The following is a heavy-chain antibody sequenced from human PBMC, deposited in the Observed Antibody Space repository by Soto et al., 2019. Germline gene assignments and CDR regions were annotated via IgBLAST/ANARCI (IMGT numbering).Heavy chain of an antibody. J-gene: IGHJ5*02. CDR1: GGSISSYY. CDR2: IYYSGST. CDR3: ASDSS. Sequence: PSETLSLTCTVSGGSISSYYWSWIRQPPGKGLEWIGYIYYSGSTNYNPSLKSRVTISVDTSKNQFSLKLSSVTAADTAVYYCASDSSWGQGTLVTVSS. V-gene: IGHV4-59*08. D-gene: IGHD2-15*01.